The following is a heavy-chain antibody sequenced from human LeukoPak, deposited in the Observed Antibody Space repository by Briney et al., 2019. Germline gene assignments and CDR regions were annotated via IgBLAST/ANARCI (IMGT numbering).Heavy chain of an antibody. CDR2: ISAYNGNT. J-gene: IGHJ4*02. Sequence: PVTVSCTASGYTFTSHGISWVRQAPGQGPECMGRISAYNGNTNYAQKLQGRVTMTTDTSTSTAYMELRSLRSDDTAVYYCARLTSGYDNSYYFDYWGQGTLVTVSS. CDR3: ARLTSGYDNSYYFDY. V-gene: IGHV1-18*01. D-gene: IGHD5-12*01. CDR1: GYTFTSHG.